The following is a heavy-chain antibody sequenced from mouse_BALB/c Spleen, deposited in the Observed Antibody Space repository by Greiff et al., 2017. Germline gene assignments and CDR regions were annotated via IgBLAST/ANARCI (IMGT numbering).Heavy chain of an antibody. CDR3: ARIPRKDAMDY. CDR1: GYTFTDYW. J-gene: IGHJ4*01. V-gene: IGHV1-69*01. Sequence: VQLQQPGAELVMPGASVKMSCKASGYTFTDYWMHWVKQRPGQGLEWIGAIDTSDSYTSYNKKFKGKATLTVDESSSTAYMQLSSLTSEASAVYYCARIPRKDAMDYWGQGTSVTVSS. CDR2: IDTSDSYT.